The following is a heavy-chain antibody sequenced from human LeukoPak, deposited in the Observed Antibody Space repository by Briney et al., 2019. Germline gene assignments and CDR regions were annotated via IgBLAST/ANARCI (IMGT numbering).Heavy chain of an antibody. J-gene: IGHJ4*02. CDR1: GVTFATSG. Sequence: QPGGSLRLSCELSGVTFATSGMTWVRQAPGKGLECVAAIGTSSSFRLYTDSVKGRFTISRDSSRNTVYLQMHSLRADDTAVYYCAKTGPYYFDIWGQGTLVTVSS. D-gene: IGHD3-10*01. CDR3: AKTGPYYFDI. CDR2: IGTSSSFR. V-gene: IGHV3-23*01.